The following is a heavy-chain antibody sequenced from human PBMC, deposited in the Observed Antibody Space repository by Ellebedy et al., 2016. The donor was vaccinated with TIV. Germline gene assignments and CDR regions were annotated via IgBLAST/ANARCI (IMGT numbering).Heavy chain of an antibody. D-gene: IGHD3-22*01. CDR1: GGTFSSYA. CDR3: ARGYYYDSSGYWTFDY. CDR2: IIPIFGTA. J-gene: IGHJ4*02. Sequence: SVKVSCXASGGTFSSYAISWVRQAPGQGLEWMGGIIPIFGTANYAQKFQGRVTITADESTSTAYMELSSLRSEDTAVYYCARGYYYDSSGYWTFDYWGQGTLVTVSS. V-gene: IGHV1-69*13.